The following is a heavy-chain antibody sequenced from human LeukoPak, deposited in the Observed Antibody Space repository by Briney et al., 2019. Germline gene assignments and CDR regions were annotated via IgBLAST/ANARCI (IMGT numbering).Heavy chain of an antibody. Sequence: KTGGSLRLTCAASGFTLSNAWMSWVRQAPGKGLEWVGRIKSKTDGGTTDYAAPVKGRFTILRDDSKNTLYLQMNSLKTEDTAVYYCTTDRLAVAAFDYWGQGTLVTVSS. CDR1: GFTLSNAW. CDR2: IKSKTDGGTT. D-gene: IGHD6-19*01. CDR3: TTDRLAVAAFDY. J-gene: IGHJ4*02. V-gene: IGHV3-15*01.